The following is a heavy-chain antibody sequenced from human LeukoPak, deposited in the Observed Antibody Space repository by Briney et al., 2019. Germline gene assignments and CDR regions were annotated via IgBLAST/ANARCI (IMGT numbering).Heavy chain of an antibody. D-gene: IGHD1-26*01. CDR3: ASKWDLPY. CDR2: ISYDGSNK. CDR1: GFTFSSYA. V-gene: IGHV3-30-3*01. J-gene: IGHJ4*02. Sequence: GGSLRLSCAASGFTFSSYAMHWVRQAPGKGLEWVAVISYDGSNKYYADSVKGRFTISRDNSKNTLYLQMNSLRAEDTAVYYCASKWDLPYWGQGTLVTVSS.